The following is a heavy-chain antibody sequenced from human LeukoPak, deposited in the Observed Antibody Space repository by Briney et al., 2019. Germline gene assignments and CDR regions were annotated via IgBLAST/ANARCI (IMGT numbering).Heavy chain of an antibody. CDR1: GGSISSYY. V-gene: IGHV4-59*08. Sequence: PSETLSLTCTVSGGSISSYYWSWIRQPPGKGLEWIGYIYCSGSTNYNPSLKSRVTISVDTSKNQFSLKLSSVTAADTAVYYCARHTMVRGVIYYYGMDVWGQGTTVTVSS. D-gene: IGHD3-10*01. J-gene: IGHJ6*02. CDR3: ARHTMVRGVIYYYGMDV. CDR2: IYCSGST.